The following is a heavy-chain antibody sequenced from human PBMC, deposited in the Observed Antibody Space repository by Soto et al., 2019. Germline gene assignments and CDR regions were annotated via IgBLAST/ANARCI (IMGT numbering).Heavy chain of an antibody. V-gene: IGHV3-30*03. CDR3: ASSLLTPFDY. J-gene: IGHJ4*02. Sequence: PGGSLRLSCAASGVTFSSYGMHWVRQAPGKGLEWVAAISYDRSNQYYADSVKGRFTISRDNSKNTLYLDINSLRDEDTAVYYCASSLLTPFDYWGQGTLVTVSS. CDR2: ISYDRSNQ. D-gene: IGHD7-27*01. CDR1: GVTFSSYG.